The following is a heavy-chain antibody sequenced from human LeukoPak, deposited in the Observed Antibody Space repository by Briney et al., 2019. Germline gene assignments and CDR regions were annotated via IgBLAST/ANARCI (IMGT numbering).Heavy chain of an antibody. J-gene: IGHJ6*02. V-gene: IGHV1-8*01. CDR2: MNPNSGNT. CDR3: ARSCGGDLSYYYYYGMDV. D-gene: IGHD2-21*02. Sequence: ASVKVSCKASGYTFTSYDINWVRQATGQGLEWMGWMNPNSGNTGYAQKFQGRVTMTRNTSISTAYMELSSLRSEDTAVYYCARSCGGDLSYYYYYGMDVWGQGTTVTVSS. CDR1: GYTFTSYD.